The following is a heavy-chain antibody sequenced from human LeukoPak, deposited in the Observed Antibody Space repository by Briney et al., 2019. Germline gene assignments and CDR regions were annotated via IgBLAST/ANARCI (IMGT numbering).Heavy chain of an antibody. Sequence: GGSLRLSCAASGFTFSSYGMHWVRQAPGKGLEWVAVIWYDGSNKYYADSVKGRFTISRDNSKNTLYLQMNSLRAEDTAVYYCARVVGSRAFDYWGQGTLVTVSS. D-gene: IGHD5-24*01. CDR3: ARVVGSRAFDY. J-gene: IGHJ4*02. V-gene: IGHV3-33*01. CDR1: GFTFSSYG. CDR2: IWYDGSNK.